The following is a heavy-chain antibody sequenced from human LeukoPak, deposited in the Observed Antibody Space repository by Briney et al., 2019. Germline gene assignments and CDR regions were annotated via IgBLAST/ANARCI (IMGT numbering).Heavy chain of an antibody. CDR3: ARSLKLIYYDFWSGSDY. Sequence: PGGSLRLSCAASGFTFSSYSVNWVRQAPGKGLEWVSSISSSSSYIYYADSVKGRFTISRDNAKNSLYLQMNSLRAEDTAVYYCARSLKLIYYDFWSGSDYWGQGTLVTVSS. D-gene: IGHD3-3*01. CDR1: GFTFSSYS. V-gene: IGHV3-21*01. J-gene: IGHJ4*02. CDR2: ISSSSSYI.